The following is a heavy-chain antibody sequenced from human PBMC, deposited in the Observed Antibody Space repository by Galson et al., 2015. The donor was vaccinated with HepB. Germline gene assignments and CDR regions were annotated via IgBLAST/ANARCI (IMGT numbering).Heavy chain of an antibody. CDR2: IYDSGST. Sequence: SETLSLTCTVSGGSINSNYWSWIRQPPGKGLEWIGYIYDSGSTKFNPSLESRVTISVDTSKNQFSLKLRSVIAADTAVFYCARMKDGGNFNYWYFDLWGRGTLVTVSS. V-gene: IGHV4-59*01. J-gene: IGHJ2*01. D-gene: IGHD4-23*01. CDR3: ARMKDGGNFNYWYFDL. CDR1: GGSINSNY.